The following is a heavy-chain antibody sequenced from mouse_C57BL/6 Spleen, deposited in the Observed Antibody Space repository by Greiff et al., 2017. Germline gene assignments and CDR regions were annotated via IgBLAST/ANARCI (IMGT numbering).Heavy chain of an antibody. Sequence: LQQSGPGILQSSQTLSLTCSFSGFSLSTSGMGVSWIRQPSGKGLEWLAHIYWDDDKRYNPSLKSRLTISKDTSRNQVFRKITSVDTADTATDYWARRGTVVGAMDYWGQGTSVTVSS. CDR2: IYWDDDK. CDR3: ARRGTVVGAMDY. D-gene: IGHD1-1*01. V-gene: IGHV8-12*01. J-gene: IGHJ4*01. CDR1: GFSLSTSGMG.